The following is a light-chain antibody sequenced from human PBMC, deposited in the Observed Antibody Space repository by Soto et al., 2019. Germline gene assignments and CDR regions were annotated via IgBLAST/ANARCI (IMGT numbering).Light chain of an antibody. J-gene: IGKJ1*01. CDR3: MQALQTPWT. Sequence: DIVMTQSPLSLPVTPGEPASISCRSSQSLLHSNGYNYLDWYLQKPGQSPQLLIYWGFNRASGVPDRFSGSGSGTDFTLKISRVEAEDVGVYYCMQALQTPWTFGQGTKVDIK. V-gene: IGKV2-28*01. CDR2: WGF. CDR1: QSLLHSNGYNY.